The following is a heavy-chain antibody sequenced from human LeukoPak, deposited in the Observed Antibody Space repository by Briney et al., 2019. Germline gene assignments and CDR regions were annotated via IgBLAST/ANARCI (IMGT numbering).Heavy chain of an antibody. J-gene: IGHJ4*02. CDR1: GFTFSDYH. Sequence: GGSLRLSCAASGFTFSDYHMSWIRQASGKGLEWVSYVSSSGGTISYADSVKGRFSISRDNAKKSLYLQMNSLRAEDTAVYYCARGPVSSSGFFDYWGQGALVTVSS. CDR2: VSSSGGTI. CDR3: ARGPVSSSGFFDY. D-gene: IGHD3-22*01. V-gene: IGHV3-11*01.